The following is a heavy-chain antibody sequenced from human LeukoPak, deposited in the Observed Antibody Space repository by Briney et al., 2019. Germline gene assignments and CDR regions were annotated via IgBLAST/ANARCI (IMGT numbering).Heavy chain of an antibody. V-gene: IGHV4-59*11. CDR3: ARFSRDAVSTPYYLNY. J-gene: IGHJ4*02. CDR2: IYYTGST. D-gene: IGHD5/OR15-5a*01. CDR1: GGSISGHY. Sequence: PSETLFLTCSVSGGSISGHYWTWIRQPPGKGLEWIGYIYYTGSTNYNPSLRSRVTISLDTSKNQFSLNLSSATAADTAVYYCARFSRDAVSTPYYLNYWGQGTLVTVSS.